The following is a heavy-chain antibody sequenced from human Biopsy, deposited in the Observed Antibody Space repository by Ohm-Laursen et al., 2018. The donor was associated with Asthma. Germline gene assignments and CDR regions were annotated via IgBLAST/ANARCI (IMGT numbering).Heavy chain of an antibody. CDR3: ARDAAAAGESYYYYYGMDV. D-gene: IGHD6-13*01. CDR1: GYTFTGYY. Sequence: VSSVKVSCKASGYTFTGYYMHWVRQAPGQGLEWMGWINPNSGGTNYAQKFQGWVTMTRDTSISTAYMELSRLRSDDTAVYYCARDAAAAGESYYYYYGMDVWGQGTTVTVSS. J-gene: IGHJ6*02. V-gene: IGHV1-2*04. CDR2: INPNSGGT.